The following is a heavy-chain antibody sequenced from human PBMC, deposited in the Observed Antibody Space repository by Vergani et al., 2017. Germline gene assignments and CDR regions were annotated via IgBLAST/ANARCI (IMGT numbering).Heavy chain of an antibody. D-gene: IGHD2-8*01. V-gene: IGHV4-59*01. CDR1: GGSISSYF. CDR2: IYYSGST. J-gene: IGHJ1*01. Sequence: QVQLQESGPGLVKPSETLSLTCTVSGGSISSYFWSWIRQPPGKGLEWIGYIYYSGSTNYNPSLKSRVPISVNTSKNQFSLKLSSVTAADTAVYYCARVPYGSVCSQYFQHWGEGTLVTVSS. CDR3: ARVPYGSVCSQYFQH.